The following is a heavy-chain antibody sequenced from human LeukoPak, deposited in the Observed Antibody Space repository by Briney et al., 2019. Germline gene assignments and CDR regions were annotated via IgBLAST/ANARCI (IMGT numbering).Heavy chain of an antibody. CDR3: ARRWQWLGSYDY. CDR1: GYTFAGYY. CDR2: INPNSGGT. V-gene: IGHV1-2*02. D-gene: IGHD6-19*01. Sequence: ASVEVSCKASGYTFAGYYMHWVRQAPGQGLEWMGWINPNSGGTNYAQKFQGRVTMTRDTSISTAYMELSRLRSDDTAVYYCARRWQWLGSYDYWGQGTLVTVSS. J-gene: IGHJ4*02.